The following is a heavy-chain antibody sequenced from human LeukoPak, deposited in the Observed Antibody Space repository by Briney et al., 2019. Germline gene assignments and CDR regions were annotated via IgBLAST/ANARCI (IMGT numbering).Heavy chain of an antibody. J-gene: IGHJ5*02. CDR1: GITFSTSG. CDR2: MRHDGSNE. Sequence: GGSLRLSCAASGITFSTSGMHWVRQAPGRGLEWVAFMRHDGSNEKYADSVKGRFTISRDNSKNTLYLQMNSLIVEDTAVYYCAKDRTVVVTAYGGWFAPWGQGTLVTVSS. D-gene: IGHD2-15*01. CDR3: AKDRTVVVTAYGGWFAP. V-gene: IGHV3-30*02.